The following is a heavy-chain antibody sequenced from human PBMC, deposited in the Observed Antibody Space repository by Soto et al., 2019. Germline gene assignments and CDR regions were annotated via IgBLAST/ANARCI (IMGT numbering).Heavy chain of an antibody. Sequence: SETLSLTCTVSGGSIISGGYYCIWIRQHPGKDLELIGYIYYSGSTYYNPSLKSRVTISVDTSKNQFSLKLSSVTAADTAVYYCARDRVTTLGGMDVWGQGTTVTVSS. CDR1: GGSIISGGYY. J-gene: IGHJ6*02. V-gene: IGHV4-31*03. CDR2: IYYSGST. D-gene: IGHD4-4*01. CDR3: ARDRVTTLGGMDV.